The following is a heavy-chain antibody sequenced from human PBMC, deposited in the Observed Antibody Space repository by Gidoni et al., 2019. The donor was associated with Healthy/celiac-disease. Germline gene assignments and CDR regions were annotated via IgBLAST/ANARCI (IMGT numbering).Heavy chain of an antibody. CDR3: ARDPGLAAAGTRGGDY. J-gene: IGHJ4*02. V-gene: IGHV4-31*03. CDR2: IYYSGST. CDR1: GGSISSGGYY. D-gene: IGHD6-13*01. Sequence: QVQLQESGPGLVKPSQTLSLTCTVSGGSISSGGYYWSWIRQHPGKGLEWIGYIYYSGSTYYNPSLKSRVTISVDTSKNQFSLKLSSVTAADTAVYYCARDPGLAAAGTRGGDYWGQGTLVTVSS.